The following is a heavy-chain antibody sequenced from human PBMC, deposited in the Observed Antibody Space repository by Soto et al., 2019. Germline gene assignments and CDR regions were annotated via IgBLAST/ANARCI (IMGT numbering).Heavy chain of an antibody. J-gene: IGHJ5*02. CDR1: GYTFIHYG. CDR3: ARGHYHDDVNWFDP. CDR2: IRVDKGST. V-gene: IGHV1-18*01. D-gene: IGHD3-22*01. Sequence: QVQLVQSGAEVKKPGASVQVSCKASGYTFIHYGITWLRQAPGQGLEWMGWIRVDKGSTNYAQKFQGRVTMTADTSTSTAYIELRSLRSDDAAVYYCARGHYHDDVNWFDPWGQGTQVTVSS.